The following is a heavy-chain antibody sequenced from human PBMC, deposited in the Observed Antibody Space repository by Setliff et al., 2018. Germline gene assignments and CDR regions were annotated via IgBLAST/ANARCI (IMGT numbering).Heavy chain of an antibody. CDR3: ARWRVRDSGYYPRLSYMDV. Sequence: PSETLSLTCTVSGASISSYYWSWIRQPPGKGLEWIGYIYTSGGTNYNPSLKSRVTISVDTSKNQFSLKLSSVTAADTAVYYCARWRVRDSGYYPRLSYMDVWGKGTTVTVSS. J-gene: IGHJ6*03. V-gene: IGHV4-4*08. D-gene: IGHD5-12*01. CDR2: IYTSGGT. CDR1: GASISSYY.